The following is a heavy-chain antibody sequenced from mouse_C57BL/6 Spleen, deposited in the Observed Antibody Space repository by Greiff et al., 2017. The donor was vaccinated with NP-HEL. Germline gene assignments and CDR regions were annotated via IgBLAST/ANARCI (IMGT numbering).Heavy chain of an antibody. D-gene: IGHD1-1*01. V-gene: IGHV5-4*01. CDR2: ISDGGSYT. J-gene: IGHJ2*01. Sequence: EVKLVESGGGLVKPGGSLKLSCAASGFTFSSYAMSWVRQTPEKRLEWVATISDGGSYTYYPDNVKGRFTISRDNAKNNLYLQMSHLKSEDTAMYYCAREGGLYGSYYFDYWGQGTTLTVSS. CDR1: GFTFSSYA. CDR3: AREGGLYGSYYFDY.